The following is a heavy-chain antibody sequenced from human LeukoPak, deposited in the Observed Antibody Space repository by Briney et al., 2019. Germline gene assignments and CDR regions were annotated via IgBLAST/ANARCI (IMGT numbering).Heavy chain of an antibody. CDR3: ARMIRVGYGDPFDY. CDR1: GNTLTGYY. D-gene: IGHD2-21*02. J-gene: IGHJ4*02. CDR2: INPKSGGT. V-gene: IGHV1-2*02. Sequence: GASVKVSCKTSGNTLTGYYMHWVRQAPGQGLEWMGWINPKSGGTNYAQKFQGRVTMTRDTSISATYMELSRLTSDDTAVYYCARMIRVGYGDPFDYWGQGTAVTVSS.